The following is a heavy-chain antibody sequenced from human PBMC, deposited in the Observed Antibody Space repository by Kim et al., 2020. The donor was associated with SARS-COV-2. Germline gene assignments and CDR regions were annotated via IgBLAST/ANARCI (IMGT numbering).Heavy chain of an antibody. J-gene: IGHJ4*02. CDR3: AKVSRMVRGVTDVDY. V-gene: IGHV3-30*02. D-gene: IGHD3-10*01. Sequence: DSVKGRFTISRDNSKNTLYLQMNSLRAEDTAVYYCAKVSRMVRGVTDVDYWGQGTLVTVSS.